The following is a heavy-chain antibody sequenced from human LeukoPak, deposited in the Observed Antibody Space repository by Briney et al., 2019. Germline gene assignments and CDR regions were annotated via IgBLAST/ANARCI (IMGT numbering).Heavy chain of an antibody. CDR2: ISWDGGIT. V-gene: IGHV3-43*01. J-gene: IGHJ4*02. D-gene: IGHD3-22*01. CDR1: GFTFSSYT. CDR3: AKGTVVVTGPLDY. Sequence: GGSLRLSCAASGFTFSSYTMHWVRQAPGKGLEWVSLISWDGGITYYADSVKGRFTISRDNSKNSLYLQMNSLRTEDTALYNCAKGTVVVTGPLDYWGQGTLVTVSS.